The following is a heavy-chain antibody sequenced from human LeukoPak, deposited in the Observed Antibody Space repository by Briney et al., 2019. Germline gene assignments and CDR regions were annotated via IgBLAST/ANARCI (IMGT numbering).Heavy chain of an antibody. CDR1: GGSISGGGYS. J-gene: IGHJ4*02. CDR2: IYHSGST. V-gene: IGHV4-30-2*01. Sequence: SETLSLTCAVSGGSISGGGYSWSWIRQPPGKGLEWIGYIYHSGSTYYNPSLKSRVTISVDRSKNQFSLKLSSVTAADTAVYYCARVAESWEFDYWGQGTLVTVSS. D-gene: IGHD1-26*01. CDR3: ARVAESWEFDY.